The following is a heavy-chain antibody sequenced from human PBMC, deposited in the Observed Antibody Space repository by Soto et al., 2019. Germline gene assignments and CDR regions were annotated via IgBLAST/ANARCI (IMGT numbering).Heavy chain of an antibody. Sequence: QVLLQESGPGLVKSSETLSLSCSAADGSISSGAYSWTWIRQRPGKGLEWIGSVTHIANIHYNPSLRSRVAISFDASKNDIFSLKMTDVNVADTAVYYCARDRDGNRYFAPSGVDVWGQGTTVTVSS. CDR3: ARDRDGNRYFAPSGVDV. CDR2: VTHIANI. CDR1: DGSISSGAYS. V-gene: IGHV4-31*02. D-gene: IGHD3-16*02. J-gene: IGHJ6*02.